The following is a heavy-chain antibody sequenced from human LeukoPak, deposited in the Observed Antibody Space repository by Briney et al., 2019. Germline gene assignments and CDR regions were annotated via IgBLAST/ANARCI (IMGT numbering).Heavy chain of an antibody. D-gene: IGHD2-15*01. CDR1: GFTFSSYG. CDR3: ARSYCSGGSCFLDAFDI. J-gene: IGHJ3*02. V-gene: IGHV3-33*01. CDR2: IWYDGSNK. Sequence: GGSLRLSCAASGFTFSSYGMHWVRQAPGKGLEWVAVIWYDGSNKYYADSVKGRFTISRDNSKNTLYLQMNSLRAEDTAVYYCARSYCSGGSCFLDAFDIWGQGTMVTVSS.